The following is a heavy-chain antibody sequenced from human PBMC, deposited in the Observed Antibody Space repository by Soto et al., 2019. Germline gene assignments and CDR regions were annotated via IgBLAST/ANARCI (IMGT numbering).Heavy chain of an antibody. J-gene: IGHJ4*02. CDR2: IKQDGSEK. CDR3: ARDKYCSGGSCYSEPFDY. D-gene: IGHD2-15*01. V-gene: IGHV3-7*05. CDR1: GFTFSSYW. Sequence: EVQLVESGGGLVQPGGSLRLSCAASGFTFSSYWMSWVRQAPGKGLEWVANIKQDGSEKYYVDSVKGRFTISRDNAKTSLYLQMNSLRAEDTAVYYCARDKYCSGGSCYSEPFDYRGQGTLVTVSS.